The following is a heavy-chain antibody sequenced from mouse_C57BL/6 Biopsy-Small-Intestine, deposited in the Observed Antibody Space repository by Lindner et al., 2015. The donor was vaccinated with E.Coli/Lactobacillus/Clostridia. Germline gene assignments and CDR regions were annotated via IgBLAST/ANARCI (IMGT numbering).Heavy chain of an antibody. CDR1: GFTFSDYG. V-gene: IGHV5-17*01. CDR3: ARPMGNNYLYYAMDY. CDR2: ISSGSSTI. D-gene: IGHD1-3*01. Sequence: VQLQESGGGLVKPGGSLKLSCAASGFTFSDYGMHWVRQAPEKGLEWVAYISSGSSTIYYADTVKGRFTISRDNAKNTLFLQMTSLRSEDTAMYYCARPMGNNYLYYAMDYWGQGTSVTVSS. J-gene: IGHJ4*01.